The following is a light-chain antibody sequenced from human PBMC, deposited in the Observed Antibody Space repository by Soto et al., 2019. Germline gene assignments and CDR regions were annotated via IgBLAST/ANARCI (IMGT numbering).Light chain of an antibody. CDR1: TTDVGGYDL. J-gene: IGLJ3*02. CDR2: EVT. Sequence: QSVLTQPPSASGSPGQSVTISCTGTTTDVGGYDLVSWYQQHPGKAPKVIIYEVTKRPSGVPDRFFGSKSGSTASLTVSGLQAEDEADYYCQSYDTSLSGWVFGGGTQLTVL. CDR3: QSYDTSLSGWV. V-gene: IGLV2-8*01.